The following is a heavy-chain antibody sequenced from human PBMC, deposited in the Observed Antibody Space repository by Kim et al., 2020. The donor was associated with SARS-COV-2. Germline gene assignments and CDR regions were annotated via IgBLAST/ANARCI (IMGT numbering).Heavy chain of an antibody. Sequence: SQTLSLTCTVSGGSISSSSYYWGWIRQPPGKGLEWIGSIYYSGSTYYNPSLKSRVTISVDTSKNQFSLKLSSVTAADTAVYYCARDRLQWLVALYFDYWGQGTLVTVSS. CDR2: IYYSGST. CDR1: GGSISSSSYY. V-gene: IGHV4-39*07. CDR3: ARDRLQWLVALYFDY. D-gene: IGHD6-19*01. J-gene: IGHJ4*02.